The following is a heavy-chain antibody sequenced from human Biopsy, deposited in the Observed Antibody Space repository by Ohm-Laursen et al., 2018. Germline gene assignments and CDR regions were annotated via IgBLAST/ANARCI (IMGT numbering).Heavy chain of an antibody. CDR1: GFTFDAYT. Sequence: GSLRLSCAASGFTFDAYTMSWVRRAPGKGLEWLSTISKSGGSTYYAASVKGRFTIYRDYSKKTVYVQLNNLRVEDTAVYYCATILAGQFSHPYYFHYGLDVWGQGTTVTVSS. J-gene: IGHJ6*02. CDR3: ATILAGQFSHPYYFHYGLDV. D-gene: IGHD5-24*01. CDR2: ISKSGGST. V-gene: IGHV3-23*01.